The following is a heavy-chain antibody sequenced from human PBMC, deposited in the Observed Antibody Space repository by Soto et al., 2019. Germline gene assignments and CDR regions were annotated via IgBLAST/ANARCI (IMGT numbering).Heavy chain of an antibody. V-gene: IGHV3-33*01. CDR3: ARDLVVRALDY. CDR1: GFFFRDFG. J-gene: IGHJ4*02. Sequence: GGSLRLSCVASGFFFRDFGMHWVRQAPGKGLEWVSVIWYDGSNTYYADSVKGRFTISRDNSKNTLYLQMNSLRAEDTAVYYCARDLVVRALDYWGQGTLVTVSS. D-gene: IGHD2-15*01. CDR2: IWYDGSNT.